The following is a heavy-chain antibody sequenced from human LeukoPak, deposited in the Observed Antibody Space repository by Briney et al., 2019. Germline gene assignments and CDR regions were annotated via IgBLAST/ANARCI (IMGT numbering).Heavy chain of an antibody. CDR3: ARHGPPYCSGGSCYSSGAFDI. CDR2: ITTISHYI. Sequence: GGSLRLSCAASGFTLSDYHMNWVRQAPGKGLEWLSSITTISHYIYYAGAVRGRFTISRDNAKNSLYLQMNSLRAEDTAVYYCARHGPPYCSGGSCYSSGAFDIWGQGTMVTVSS. V-gene: IGHV3-21*04. CDR1: GFTLSDYH. J-gene: IGHJ3*02. D-gene: IGHD2-15*01.